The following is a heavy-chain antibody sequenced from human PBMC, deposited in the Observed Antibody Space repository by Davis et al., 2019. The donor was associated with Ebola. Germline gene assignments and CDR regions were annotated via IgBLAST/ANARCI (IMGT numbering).Heavy chain of an antibody. CDR2: INPSGGST. J-gene: IGHJ6*02. Sequence: ASVKVSCKASGYTFTSYYMHWVRQAPGQGLEWMGIINPSGGSTSYAQKFQGRVTMTRDTSTSTVYMELSSLRSEDTAVYYCAREGSSFRGYYYYGMDVWGQGTTVTVSS. CDR3: AREGSSFRGYYYYGMDV. D-gene: IGHD6-6*01. CDR1: GYTFTSYY. V-gene: IGHV1-46*03.